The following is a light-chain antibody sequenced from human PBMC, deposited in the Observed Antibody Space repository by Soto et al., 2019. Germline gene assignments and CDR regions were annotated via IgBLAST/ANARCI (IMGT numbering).Light chain of an antibody. CDR1: QSISSY. J-gene: IGKJ2*01. CDR3: QQSYSTPRT. CDR2: AAS. V-gene: IGKV1-39*01. Sequence: DIQMTQSPSSLSASVGDSVTITCRASQSISSYLNWYQQKPGKAPKLLIYAASSLQRGVPSRFSGSGSGTDFTLTISSLQPEDFATYYCQQSYSTPRTFGQGTKPEIK.